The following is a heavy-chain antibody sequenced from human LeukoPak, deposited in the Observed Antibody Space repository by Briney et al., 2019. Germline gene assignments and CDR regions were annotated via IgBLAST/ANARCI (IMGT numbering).Heavy chain of an antibody. D-gene: IGHD5-12*01. CDR2: ISGSGGST. J-gene: IGHJ4*02. V-gene: IGHV3-23*01. Sequence: GGSLRLSCAASGFTISSYAMSWVRQAPGKGLEWVSAISGSGGSTYYADSVKGRFTISRDNSKNTLYLQMNSLRAEDTAVYYCAKGLSGYDFPHPYFDYWGQGTLVTVSS. CDR1: GFTISSYA. CDR3: AKGLSGYDFPHPYFDY.